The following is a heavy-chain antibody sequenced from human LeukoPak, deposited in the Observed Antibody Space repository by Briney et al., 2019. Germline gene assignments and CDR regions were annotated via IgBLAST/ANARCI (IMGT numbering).Heavy chain of an antibody. CDR3: ARGDYVSLFFDY. CDR2: IYTTGST. D-gene: IGHD4-17*01. V-gene: IGHV4-4*09. Sequence: RASETLSLTCTVSGSSIRTYSWSWIRQPPGKGLEWIGYIYTTGSTHYNPSLKSRVTMSLDTSKNQFTLKLSSVTAADTAVYYCARGDYVSLFFDYWGQGTLVTVSS. CDR1: GSSIRTYS. J-gene: IGHJ4*02.